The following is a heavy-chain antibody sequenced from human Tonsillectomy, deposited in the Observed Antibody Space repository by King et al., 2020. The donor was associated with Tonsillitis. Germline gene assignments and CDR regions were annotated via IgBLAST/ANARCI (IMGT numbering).Heavy chain of an antibody. V-gene: IGHV3-7*01. CDR1: VFTLSRYW. CDR3: TRDPYYDSSRYYWAFDY. J-gene: IGHJ4*02. CDR2: IKQDGSEK. D-gene: IGHD3-22*01. Sequence: VQLVESGGGLVQPGGSLRLSCAASVFTLSRYWMSWVRQAPGKGLEWVANIKQDGSEKYYVDSVKGRFTISRDNAKNSLYLQMNSLRAEDTAVYYCTRDPYYDSSRYYWAFDYWGQGTLVTVSS.